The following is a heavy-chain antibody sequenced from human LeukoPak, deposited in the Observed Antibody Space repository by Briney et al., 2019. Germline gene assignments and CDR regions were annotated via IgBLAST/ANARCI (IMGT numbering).Heavy chain of an antibody. J-gene: IGHJ3*02. CDR2: IYSSGNT. CDR3: ARIREGAFDI. D-gene: IGHD1-26*01. CDR1: GGSISNYY. Sequence: SETLSLTCTVSGGSISNYYWSWLRQPAGKGLEWIGRIYSSGNTNYNPSLKSRVTLSVDTPKNQFSLKLSSVTAADTAVYYCARIREGAFDIWGQGTMVTVSS. V-gene: IGHV4-4*07.